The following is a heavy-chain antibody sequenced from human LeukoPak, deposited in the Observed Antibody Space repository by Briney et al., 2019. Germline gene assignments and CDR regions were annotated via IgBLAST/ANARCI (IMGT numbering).Heavy chain of an antibody. CDR1: GGSFSGYY. J-gene: IGHJ4*02. CDR2: INHSGST. CDR3: ARGPGYCSSTSCLYFDY. V-gene: IGHV4-34*01. D-gene: IGHD2-2*01. Sequence: PSETLSLTCAVYGGSFSGYYWSWIRQPPGKGLEWIGEINHSGSTNYNPSLKSRVTISVDTSKNQFSLKLSSVTAADTAVYYCARGPGYCSSTSCLYFDYWGQGTLVTVSS.